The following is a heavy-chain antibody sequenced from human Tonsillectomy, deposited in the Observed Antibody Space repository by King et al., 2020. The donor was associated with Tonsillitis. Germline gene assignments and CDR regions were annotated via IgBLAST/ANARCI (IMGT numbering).Heavy chain of an antibody. V-gene: IGHV3-66*01. CDR3: ARVIAYDGSGTGYFAY. D-gene: IGHD3-22*01. Sequence: EVQLVESGGGLVQPGGSLRLSCAASGFTVNSNYISWVRQAPGKGLEWVSVIYSGGSTYYADSVKGRFTLSRDNSKNTLNLQMNSLRAEDTAVYYCARVIAYDGSGTGYFAYWGPGTLATVSS. J-gene: IGHJ4*02. CDR2: IYSGGST. CDR1: GFTVNSNY.